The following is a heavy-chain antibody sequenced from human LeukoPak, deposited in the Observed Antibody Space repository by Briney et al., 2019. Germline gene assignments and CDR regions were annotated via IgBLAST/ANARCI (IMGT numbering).Heavy chain of an antibody. J-gene: IGHJ4*02. CDR2: ISSSGSYI. Sequence: GGSLRLSCAASGFTFTSYWMNWVRQAPGKGLEWVASISSSGSYIYYGDSLKGRVTISRDNAKNSVNLQVKSLRANDTALYYCATPGDYGGHWGQGTLVIVSS. D-gene: IGHD4-17*01. CDR1: GFTFTSYW. V-gene: IGHV3-21*01. CDR3: ATPGDYGGH.